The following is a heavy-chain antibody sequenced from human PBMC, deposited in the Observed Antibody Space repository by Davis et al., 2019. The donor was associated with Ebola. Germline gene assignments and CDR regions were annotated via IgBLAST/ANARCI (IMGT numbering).Heavy chain of an antibody. Sequence: GESLKISCAASGFTFSSYGMHWVRQAPGKGLEWVAVIWYDGSNKYYADSVKGRFTISRDNAKNSLYLQMNSLRAEGTAVYYCARYYRAVAGHFDYWGQGTLVTVSS. D-gene: IGHD6-19*01. V-gene: IGHV3-33*08. J-gene: IGHJ4*02. CDR3: ARYYRAVAGHFDY. CDR2: IWYDGSNK. CDR1: GFTFSSYG.